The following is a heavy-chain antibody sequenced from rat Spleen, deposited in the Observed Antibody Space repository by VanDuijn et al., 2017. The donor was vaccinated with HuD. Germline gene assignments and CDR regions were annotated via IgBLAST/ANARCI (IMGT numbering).Heavy chain of an antibody. CDR3: VRHGYGVDYFDY. Sequence: EVQLVESGGGLVQPGRSMKLSCAASGFTFTNYYMAWVRQAPTWGLEWVASISPSGVTYYRDSVKGRFTVSRENAKSTLYLLMDSLRSEDTATYFCVRHGYGVDYFDYWGQGVKVTVSS. J-gene: IGHJ2*01. CDR1: GFTFTNYY. D-gene: IGHD1-7*01. CDR2: ISPSGVT. V-gene: IGHV5-25*01.